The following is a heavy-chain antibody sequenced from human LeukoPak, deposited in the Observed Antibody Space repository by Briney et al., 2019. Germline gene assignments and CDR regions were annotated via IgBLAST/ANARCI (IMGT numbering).Heavy chain of an antibody. CDR2: ISGSGGST. V-gene: IGHV3-23*01. J-gene: IGHJ4*02. D-gene: IGHD6-13*01. CDR3: AKGRGSSWYYFDY. Sequence: TGGSLRLSCAASGFTFSSYAMSWVRQAPGKGLEWVSAISGSGGSTYYADSVKGRFTISRDNSKNTLYLQMNSLRAEDTAVYYCAKGRGSSWYYFDYWGQGTLVTVSS. CDR1: GFTFSSYA.